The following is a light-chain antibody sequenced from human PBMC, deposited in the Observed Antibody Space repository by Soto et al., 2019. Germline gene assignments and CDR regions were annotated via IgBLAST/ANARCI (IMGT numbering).Light chain of an antibody. Sequence: QSVLTQPTSASGSPGQSVTISCTGTSSDVGGYNYVSWYQQHPGKAPKLMIYEVSKRPSGVPDRFSGSKSGNTASLTVSGLQAEDEADYYCSSYAGSNNFDVVFGGGTKLTVL. CDR3: SSYAGSNNFDVV. CDR2: EVS. CDR1: SSDVGGYNY. V-gene: IGLV2-8*01. J-gene: IGLJ2*01.